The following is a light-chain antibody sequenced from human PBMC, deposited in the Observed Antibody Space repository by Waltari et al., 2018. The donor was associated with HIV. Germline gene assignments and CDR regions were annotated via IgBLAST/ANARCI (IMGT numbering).Light chain of an antibody. CDR3: SAWDSSLSAQV. CDR2: RSN. J-gene: IGLJ3*02. V-gene: IGLV10-54*04. CDR1: STNVGNKG. Sequence: QAGLTQPPSVSKGLRQTATLTCIDNSTNVGNKGAAWLQQHQGQPPKPLPYRSNNRPAGISERFSASRSGNRASLTITGLQPEDEADYYCSAWDSSLSAQVFGGGTKLTVL.